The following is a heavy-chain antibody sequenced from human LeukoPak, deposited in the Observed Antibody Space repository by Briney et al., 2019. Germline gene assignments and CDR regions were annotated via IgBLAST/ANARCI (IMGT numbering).Heavy chain of an antibody. V-gene: IGHV3-74*01. CDR2: INSDGSST. CDR1: GFTFSSYW. J-gene: IGHJ6*02. CDR3: ARSPYYYGMDV. Sequence: GGSLRLSCAASGFTFSSYWMHWVRQAPGNGRVWVSHINSDGSSTSYADSVKGRFTISRDNAKNTVYLQMNSLRAEDTALYYCARSPYYYGMDVWGQGTTVTVSS.